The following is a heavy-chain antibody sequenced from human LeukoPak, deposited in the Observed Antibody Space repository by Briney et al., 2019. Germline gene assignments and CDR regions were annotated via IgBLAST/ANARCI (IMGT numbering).Heavy chain of an antibody. CDR1: GGTFSSYA. CDR2: IIPIFGTA. CDR3: ARILWFGELAPSTNWFDP. D-gene: IGHD3-10*01. J-gene: IGHJ5*02. Sequence: SVKVSCKASGGTFSSYAISWVRQAPGQGLEWMGGIIPIFGTANYAQKFQGRVTITADESTSTAYMELSSLRSEDTAVYYCARILWFGELAPSTNWFDPWGQGTLVTVS. V-gene: IGHV1-69*13.